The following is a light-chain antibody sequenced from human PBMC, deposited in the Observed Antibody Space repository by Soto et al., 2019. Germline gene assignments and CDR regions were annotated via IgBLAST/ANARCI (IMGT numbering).Light chain of an antibody. CDR3: QTWGTGIHLV. V-gene: IGLV8-61*01. Sequence: QAVVTQEPSFSVSPGGTVTLTCGLSSGSVSTSYYPSWYQQTPGQAPRTLIYSTNTRSSGVPDRFSGSILGNKAALTISSLQSEDEADYYCQTWGTGIHLVFGGGTKLTVL. J-gene: IGLJ2*01. CDR2: STN. CDR1: SGSVSTSYY.